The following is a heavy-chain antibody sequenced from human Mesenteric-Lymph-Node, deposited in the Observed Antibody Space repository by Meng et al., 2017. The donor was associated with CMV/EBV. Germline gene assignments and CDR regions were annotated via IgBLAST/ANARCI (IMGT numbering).Heavy chain of an antibody. CDR3: ATGYGSGTSLDP. D-gene: IGHD3-10*01. J-gene: IGHJ5*01. V-gene: IGHV1-46*02. CDR2: INPSGGGT. CDR1: GQTFNSQY. Sequence: CKAYGQTFNSQYMHWVRQAPGQGLEWMGIINPSGGGTSYAQKIQDRVTMTKDTSTSTAYMELSDLRPEDTAVYFCATGYGSGTSLDPWGQGTLVTVSS.